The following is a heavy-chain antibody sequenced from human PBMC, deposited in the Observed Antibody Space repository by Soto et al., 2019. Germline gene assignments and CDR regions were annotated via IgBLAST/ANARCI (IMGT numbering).Heavy chain of an antibody. Sequence: SETLSLTCTVSGGSISRYYWNWIRQPPGKGLEWIGYIYYSGSTNYNPSLKSRVTISVDTSKNQFSLRLSSVTAADTAVYYCARDPGSGSYYGWFDPWGQGTLVTVSS. CDR2: IYYSGST. CDR3: ARDPGSGSYYGWFDP. D-gene: IGHD3-10*01. J-gene: IGHJ5*02. V-gene: IGHV4-59*01. CDR1: GGSISRYY.